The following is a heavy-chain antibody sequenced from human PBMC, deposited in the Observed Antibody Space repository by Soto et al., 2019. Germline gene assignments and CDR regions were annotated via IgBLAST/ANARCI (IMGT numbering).Heavy chain of an antibody. D-gene: IGHD6-13*01. V-gene: IGHV4-59*01. CDR3: ARGYSSNWFRVDY. Sequence: SETLSLTCTVSGDSINNYYWTWIRQPPGKGLEWIGYVYYSGTTDYNPSLRSRLTISVDTSKNQFSLNLNSVTAADTAVYYCARGYSSNWFRVDYWGQGILVTVSS. CDR1: GDSINNYY. CDR2: VYYSGTT. J-gene: IGHJ4*02.